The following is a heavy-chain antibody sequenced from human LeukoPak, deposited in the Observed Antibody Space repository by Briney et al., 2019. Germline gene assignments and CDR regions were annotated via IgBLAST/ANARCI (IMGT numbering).Heavy chain of an antibody. V-gene: IGHV3-74*01. Sequence: GGSLRLSCAASGFTFSSYWMHWVRESPGKGRGWFSRINRDGSSTSYADSVKGRFTISRDNAKNTLYLQMNSLRAEDTAVYYCARGPSPYYDSSGYYFVDWGQGTLVTVSS. D-gene: IGHD3-22*01. CDR1: GFTFSSYW. CDR2: INRDGSST. J-gene: IGHJ4*02. CDR3: ARGPSPYYDSSGYYFVD.